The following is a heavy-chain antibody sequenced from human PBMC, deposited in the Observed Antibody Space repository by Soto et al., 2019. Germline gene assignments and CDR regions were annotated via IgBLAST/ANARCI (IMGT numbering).Heavy chain of an antibody. D-gene: IGHD6-13*01. CDR1: GGSISSSNW. CDR2: IYHSGST. J-gene: IGHJ4*02. Sequence: QVQLQESGPGLVKPSGTLSLTCAVSGGSISSSNWWSWVRQPPGKGLEWIGEIYHSGSTNYNPSPRIRVPISVDKSKNQFSLKLSAVTAADTAVYYCARAAMGGSSWPFDYWGQGTLVTVSS. CDR3: ARAAMGGSSWPFDY. V-gene: IGHV4-4*02.